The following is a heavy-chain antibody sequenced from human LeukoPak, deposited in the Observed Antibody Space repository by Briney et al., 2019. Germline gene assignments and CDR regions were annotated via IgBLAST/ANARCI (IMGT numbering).Heavy chain of an antibody. CDR2: MYYSGST. D-gene: IGHD3-22*01. CDR1: GGLISGSDYY. CDR3: ARPYYYDSRIDP. Sequence: SETLSLTCTVSGGLISGSDYYWSWIRQPPGKGLEWIGYMYYSGSTYYNPSLKSRATISVNTSKNQFSLKLSSVTAADTDMYYCARPYYYDSRIDPWGQGTLVTVSS. V-gene: IGHV4-30-4*08. J-gene: IGHJ5*02.